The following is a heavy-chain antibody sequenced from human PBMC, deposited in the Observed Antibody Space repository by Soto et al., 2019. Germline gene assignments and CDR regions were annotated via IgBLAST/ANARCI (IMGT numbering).Heavy chain of an antibody. CDR1: GGSISSYY. J-gene: IGHJ5*02. CDR2: MFYSGGT. D-gene: IGHD3-22*01. Sequence: SETLSLTCTVFGGSISSYYWTWIRKPPGKGLEWIGYMFYSGGTFYTPSLKSRVTMSVDTSNNQFSLKLSSVTAADTAVYYCARQASGYYYGWFDPWGQGTLVTVSS. CDR3: ARQASGYYYGWFDP. V-gene: IGHV4-59*04.